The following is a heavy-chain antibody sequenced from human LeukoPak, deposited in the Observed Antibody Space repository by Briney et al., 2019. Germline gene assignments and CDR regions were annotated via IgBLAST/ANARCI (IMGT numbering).Heavy chain of an antibody. D-gene: IGHD3-3*01. CDR1: GGTFSSYA. Sequence: SVKVSCKASGGTFSSYAISWVRQAPGQGLEWMGGIIPIFGTANYAQKFQGRVTITADESTSTAYMELSSLRSEDTAVYYCARGEQFLEWLFGSWGQGTLVTVSS. CDR3: ARGEQFLEWLFGS. V-gene: IGHV1-69*13. CDR2: IIPIFGTA. J-gene: IGHJ4*02.